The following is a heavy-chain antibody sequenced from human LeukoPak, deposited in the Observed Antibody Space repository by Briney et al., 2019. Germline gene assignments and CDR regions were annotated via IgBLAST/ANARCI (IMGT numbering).Heavy chain of an antibody. V-gene: IGHV3-30-3*01. CDR2: ISYDGSNK. D-gene: IGHD2-21*02. CDR1: GFTFSSYA. CDR3: TSWGDTTAEYFQR. Sequence: QPGRSLRLSCAASGFTFSSYAMHWVRQAPGKGLEWVAVISYDGSNKCYADSVKGRFTISRDNSKNTLYLQMNSLRAEDTAVYYCTSWGDTTAEYFQRWGQGTLVTVSS. J-gene: IGHJ1*01.